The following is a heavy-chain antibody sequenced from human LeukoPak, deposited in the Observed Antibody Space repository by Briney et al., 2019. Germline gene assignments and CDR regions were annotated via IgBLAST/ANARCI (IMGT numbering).Heavy chain of an antibody. D-gene: IGHD3-9*01. CDR3: AKVGILTGYFKGYFDY. CDR2: ISGSGGST. J-gene: IGHJ4*02. V-gene: IGHV3-23*01. Sequence: GGSLRLSCAASGFTFSSYGMSWVRQAPGKGLEWVSAISGSGGSTYYADSVKGRFTISRDNSKNTLYLQMNSLRAEDTAVYYCAKVGILTGYFKGYFDYWGQGTLVTVSS. CDR1: GFTFSSYG.